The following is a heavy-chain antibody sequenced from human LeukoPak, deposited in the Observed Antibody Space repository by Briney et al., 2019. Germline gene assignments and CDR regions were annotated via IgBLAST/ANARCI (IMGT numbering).Heavy chain of an antibody. CDR3: ARTHYYGSGSYCWFDP. D-gene: IGHD3-10*01. CDR1: GGSISSYY. V-gene: IGHV4-59*01. Sequence: SETLSLTCTVSGGSISSYYWSWIRQPPGKGPEWIGYIYYSGSTNYNPSLKSRVTISVDTSKNQFSLKLSSVTAADTAVYYCARTHYYGSGSYCWFDPWGQGTLVTVSS. CDR2: IYYSGST. J-gene: IGHJ5*02.